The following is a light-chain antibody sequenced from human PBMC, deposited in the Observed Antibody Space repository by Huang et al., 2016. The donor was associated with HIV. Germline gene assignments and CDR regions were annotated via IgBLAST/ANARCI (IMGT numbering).Light chain of an antibody. CDR1: QNIKSN. V-gene: IGKV3-15*01. CDR3: QHYNEMPLT. CDR2: GAS. J-gene: IGKJ4*01. Sequence: IVMTQSPGTLSVSPGERATLSCRASQNIKSNLAWYQQKPGQAPRLLRYGASARATGIPARFSASGSATEFTLTISGLQSEDSAVYFCQHYNEMPLTFGGGTKVEIK.